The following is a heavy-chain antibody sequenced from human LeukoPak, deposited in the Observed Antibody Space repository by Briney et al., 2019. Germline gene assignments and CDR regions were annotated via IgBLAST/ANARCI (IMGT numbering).Heavy chain of an antibody. CDR3: ARSVGATTFIVYYFDY. J-gene: IGHJ4*02. Sequence: ASVKVSCKASGYTFTSYDINWVRQVTGQGLEWMGWMNPNSGNTGYAQKFQGRVTMTRNTSISTAYMELSSLRSEDTAVYYCARSVGATTFIVYYFDYWGQGTLVTVSS. CDR1: GYTFTSYD. V-gene: IGHV1-8*01. D-gene: IGHD1-26*01. CDR2: MNPNSGNT.